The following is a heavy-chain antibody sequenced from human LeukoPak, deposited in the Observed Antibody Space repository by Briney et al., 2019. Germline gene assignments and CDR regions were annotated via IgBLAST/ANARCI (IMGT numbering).Heavy chain of an antibody. CDR2: ISSRSSTI. CDR3: ARDLREYYYYMDV. CDR1: GFTFSSYS. Sequence: GGSLRLSCAASGFTFSSYSMSWVRQAPGKGLEWVSYISSRSSTIYYADSVKGRFTISRDNAKNSLYLQMNSLRAEDTAVYYCARDLREYYYYMDVWGKGTTVTVSS. D-gene: IGHD3-10*01. J-gene: IGHJ6*03. V-gene: IGHV3-48*04.